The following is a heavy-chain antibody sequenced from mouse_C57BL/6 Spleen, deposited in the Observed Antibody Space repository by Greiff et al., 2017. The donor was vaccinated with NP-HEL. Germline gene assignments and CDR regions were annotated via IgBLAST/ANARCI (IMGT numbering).Heavy chain of an antibody. CDR2: IRNKANGYTT. D-gene: IGHD1-1*01. CDR1: GFTFTDYY. Sequence: DVHLVESGGGLVQPGGSLSLSCAASGFTFTDYYMSWVRQPPGKALEWLGFIRNKANGYTTEHSASVKGRFTISRDNSQSILYLQMNALRAEDSATYYCARYDCSSSWYFDVWGTGTTVTVSS. J-gene: IGHJ1*03. CDR3: ARYDCSSSWYFDV. V-gene: IGHV7-3*01.